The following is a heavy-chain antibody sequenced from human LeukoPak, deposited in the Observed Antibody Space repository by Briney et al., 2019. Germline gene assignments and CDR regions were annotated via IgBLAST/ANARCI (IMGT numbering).Heavy chain of an antibody. CDR3: AKGYDFLDY. V-gene: IGHV3-23*01. J-gene: IGHJ4*02. D-gene: IGHD3-3*01. CDR2: ISGSGGNT. CDR1: GFTFSSYA. Sequence: GASLRLSCAASGFTFSSYAMSWARQAPGKGLEWVSDISGSGGNTYYADSVKGRFTISRDNSKNTLSLQMNSLRAEDPAVYYCAKGYDFLDYWGQGTLVTVSS.